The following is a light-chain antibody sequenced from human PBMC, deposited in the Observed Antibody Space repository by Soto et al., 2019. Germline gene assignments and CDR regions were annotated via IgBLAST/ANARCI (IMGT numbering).Light chain of an antibody. Sequence: TVATHSAIYIPVSLGERATIHCKPSHSVLYSSNNQKYLAWFQHKPGQPPKLLIYWASTRESGVPDRFSGSGSGTDFTLTISSLQAEDVAVYYCQQYYSTPGTFGQGTKVDIK. J-gene: IGKJ1*01. CDR2: WAS. CDR3: QQYYSTPGT. V-gene: IGKV4-1*01. CDR1: HSVLYSSNNQKY.